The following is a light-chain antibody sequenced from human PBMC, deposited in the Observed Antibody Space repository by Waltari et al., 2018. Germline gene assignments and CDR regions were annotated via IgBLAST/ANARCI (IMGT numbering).Light chain of an antibody. Sequence: QSALTQPASVSGSPGHSITISCTGTISDVGTYNLVSWYQQHPGKAPKLIIYEDNKRPSGVSDRLSGSKSGNTASLTIYGLQAEDEADYYCCTYVGRTTFHVTFGGGTKLTVL. CDR2: EDN. J-gene: IGLJ2*01. CDR1: ISDVGTYNL. CDR3: CTYVGRTTFHVT. V-gene: IGLV2-23*02.